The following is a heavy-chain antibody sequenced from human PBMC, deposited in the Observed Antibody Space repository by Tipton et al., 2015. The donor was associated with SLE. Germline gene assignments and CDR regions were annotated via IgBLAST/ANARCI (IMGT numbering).Heavy chain of an antibody. D-gene: IGHD3-3*01. V-gene: IGHV4-4*08. J-gene: IGHJ3*02. Sequence: TLSLTCTVSGGSISSYYWSWIRQPPGKGLEWIGYIYTSGSTNYNPSLKSRVTISVDTSKNQFSLKLSSVTAADTAVYYCASLEWLFDAFDIWGQGTMVTVSS. CDR2: IYTSGST. CDR1: GGSISSYY. CDR3: ASLEWLFDAFDI.